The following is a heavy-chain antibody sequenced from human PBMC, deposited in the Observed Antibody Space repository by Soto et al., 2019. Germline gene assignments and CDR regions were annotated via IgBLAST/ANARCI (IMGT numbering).Heavy chain of an antibody. CDR3: AGGIAARPLGY. CDR2: IYHSGST. D-gene: IGHD6-6*01. CDR1: GGSVSSGGSF. V-gene: IGHV4-30-2*01. J-gene: IGHJ4*02. Sequence: QLQLQESGSGLVKPSQTLFLTCAVSGGSVSSGGSFWSCIRQPPGKGLEWIGYIYHSGSTYYNPSLKSRVIITVDRSKNQCSLKLSSVTAADTAVYYCAGGIAARPLGYWGQGTLVTVSS.